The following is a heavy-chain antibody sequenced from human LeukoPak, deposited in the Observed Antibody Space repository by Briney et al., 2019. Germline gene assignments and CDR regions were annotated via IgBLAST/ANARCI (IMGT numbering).Heavy chain of an antibody. CDR3: ARASHGDYFDF. Sequence: ASVEVSCKASGYTFTSYDINWVRQATGQGLEWMGWMNPNSGNTDYAHKFQGRVTLTRSTSISTAYMELSSLRSDDTAVYYCARASHGDYFDFWGQGTLVTVS. CDR2: MNPNSGNT. V-gene: IGHV1-8*01. CDR1: GYTFTSYD. J-gene: IGHJ4*02. D-gene: IGHD4-17*01.